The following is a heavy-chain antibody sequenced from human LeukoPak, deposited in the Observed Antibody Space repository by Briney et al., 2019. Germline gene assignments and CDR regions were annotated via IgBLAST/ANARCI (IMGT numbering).Heavy chain of an antibody. Sequence: GASVKVSCKASGYTFTGYYMHWVRQAPGQGLEWMGWINPNSGGTNYAQKFQGRVTMTRDTSTSTAYMELSRLRSDDTAVYYCARVDDILTGYYKGAYYYYGMDVWGQGTTVTVSS. CDR1: GYTFTGYY. CDR3: ARVDDILTGYYKGAYYYYGMDV. CDR2: INPNSGGT. V-gene: IGHV1-2*02. D-gene: IGHD3-9*01. J-gene: IGHJ6*02.